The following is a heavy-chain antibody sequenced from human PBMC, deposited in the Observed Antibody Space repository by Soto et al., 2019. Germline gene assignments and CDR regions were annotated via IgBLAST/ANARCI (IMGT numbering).Heavy chain of an antibody. D-gene: IGHD5-12*01. CDR3: AKASGYSGYDFGDYGMDV. Sequence: GGSLRLSCAASGFTFSSYGMHWVRQAPGKGLEWVAVISYDGSNKYYADSVKGRFTISRDNSKNTLYLQMNSLRAEDTAVYYCAKASGYSGYDFGDYGMDVWGQGTTVTVSS. CDR1: GFTFSSYG. V-gene: IGHV3-30*18. CDR2: ISYDGSNK. J-gene: IGHJ6*02.